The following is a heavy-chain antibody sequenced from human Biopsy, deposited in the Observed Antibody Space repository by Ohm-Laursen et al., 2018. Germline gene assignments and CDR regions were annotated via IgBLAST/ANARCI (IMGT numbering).Heavy chain of an antibody. CDR3: ARHAPSYSGSYWRYFDL. D-gene: IGHD1-26*01. CDR1: GGSISSYY. CDR2: IYYTGST. V-gene: IGHV4-59*08. Sequence: SETLSLTCPVSGGSISSYYWSWIRQPPGKGLEWIGYIYYTGSTNYNPSLKSRVTISVDTSMNHLSRRLTSVTAADTAVYYCARHAPSYSGSYWRYFDLWGRGTLVTVSS. J-gene: IGHJ2*01.